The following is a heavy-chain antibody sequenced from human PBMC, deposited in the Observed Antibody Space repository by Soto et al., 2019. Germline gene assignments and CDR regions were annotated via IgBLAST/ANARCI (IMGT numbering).Heavy chain of an antibody. CDR1: VYTLTNYP. CDR3: ARGAGSSWYYYYYYMDV. V-gene: IGHV1-8*01. D-gene: IGHD6-13*01. Sequence: GPSVKVSCKTFVYTLTNYPITRVRKAPGKGLKWMGWMNPNSGNTGYAQKFQGRVTMTRNTSISTAYMELSSLRSEDTAVYYCARGAGSSWYYYYYYMDVWGKGTTVNVSS. CDR2: MNPNSGNT. J-gene: IGHJ6*03.